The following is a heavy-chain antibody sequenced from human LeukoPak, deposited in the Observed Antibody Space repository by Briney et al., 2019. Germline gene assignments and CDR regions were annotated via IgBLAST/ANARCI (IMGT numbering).Heavy chain of an antibody. CDR1: GYTSTSYD. J-gene: IGHJ6*04. V-gene: IGHV1-8*01. Sequence: GASVKVSCTASGYTSTSYDINWVRQAIGQGLERMGWMNPNSGNTGYAQKFQGRVTMTRTTSISTAYMELSSLRSEDTAVYCCARQGGPVEALDVWGKGTTVTVSS. CDR2: MNPNSGNT. CDR3: ARQGGPVEALDV. D-gene: IGHD2-15*01.